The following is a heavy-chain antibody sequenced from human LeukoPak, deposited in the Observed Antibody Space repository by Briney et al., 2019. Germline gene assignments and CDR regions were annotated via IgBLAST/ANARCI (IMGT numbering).Heavy chain of an antibody. V-gene: IGHV3-48*03. CDR3: ARSARLMKGVVEVTALDD. Sequence: PGGSLRLSCAASGFTFSRYEMNWVRQAPGKGLEWVSYITSSGSTIYYADSVKGRFTIARDNAKNSVYLEMNSLRADDTAVYYCARSARLMKGVVEVTALDDWGQGTLVTVSS. CDR1: GFTFSRYE. CDR2: ITSSGSTI. D-gene: IGHD3-3*01. J-gene: IGHJ4*02.